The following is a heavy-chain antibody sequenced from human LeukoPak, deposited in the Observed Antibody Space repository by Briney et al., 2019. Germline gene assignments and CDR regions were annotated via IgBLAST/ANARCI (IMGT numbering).Heavy chain of an antibody. CDR2: INHSGST. CDR1: GGSFSGYY. V-gene: IGHV4-34*01. J-gene: IGHJ4*02. Sequence: SETLSLTCAVYGGSFSGYYWSWIRQPPGKGLEWIGEINHSGSTNYNPSLKSRVTISVDTSKNQFSLKLSSVTAADTAVYYCARGYYYDSSGYHLDYWGQGTLVTVSS. D-gene: IGHD3-22*01. CDR3: ARGYYYDSSGYHLDY.